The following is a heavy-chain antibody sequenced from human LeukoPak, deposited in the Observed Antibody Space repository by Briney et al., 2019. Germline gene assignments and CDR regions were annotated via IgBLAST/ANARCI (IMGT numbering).Heavy chain of an antibody. CDR2: IRYDGNRK. Sequence: GGSLRLSCAASGFTFSSYGMHWVRQAPGQGPEWVAFIRYDGNRKYYADSVKGRFTISRDNSKNTLYLQTNSLRLEDTAVYYCARPWEGLSGDNWYFDLWGRGTLVTVSS. CDR1: GFTFSSYG. CDR3: ARPWEGLSGDNWYFDL. J-gene: IGHJ2*01. V-gene: IGHV3-30*02. D-gene: IGHD7-27*01.